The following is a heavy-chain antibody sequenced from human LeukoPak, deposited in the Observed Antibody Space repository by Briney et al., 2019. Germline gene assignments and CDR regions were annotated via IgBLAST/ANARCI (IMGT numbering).Heavy chain of an antibody. V-gene: IGHV4-39*07. CDR2: IYYSGST. J-gene: IGHJ6*03. Sequence: SETLSLTCTVSGGSISSSSYYWGWIRQPPGKGLEWIGSIYYSGSTYYNPSLKSRVTISVDTSKNQFSLKLSSVTAADTAVYYCARAGRYYGSGSYSRYYYYYMDVWGKGTTVTISS. D-gene: IGHD3-10*01. CDR1: GGSISSSSYY. CDR3: ARAGRYYGSGSYSRYYYYYMDV.